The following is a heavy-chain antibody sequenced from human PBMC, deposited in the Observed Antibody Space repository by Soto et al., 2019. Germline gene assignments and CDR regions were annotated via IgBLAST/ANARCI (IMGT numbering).Heavy chain of an antibody. V-gene: IGHV3-33*01. D-gene: IGHD3-10*01. J-gene: IGHJ6*02. Sequence: QVQVVESGVGVVHPGRSLRLSCAASGFPFNTYYMHWVRQAPGKGLEWVAVIWFDGNNQYYADSVKGRFTISRDNSKNTLYLQMNSLRAEDTDVYYCARVLYASESFDSVEAPHAMDVWGQGTTVTVSS. CDR1: GFPFNTYY. CDR2: IWFDGNNQ. CDR3: ARVLYASESFDSVEAPHAMDV.